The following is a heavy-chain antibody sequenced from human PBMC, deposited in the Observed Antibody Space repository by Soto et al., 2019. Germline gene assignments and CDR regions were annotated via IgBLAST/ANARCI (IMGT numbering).Heavy chain of an antibody. V-gene: IGHV3-43*01. D-gene: IGHD3-22*01. CDR1: GFTFSNSA. Sequence: GGSLRLSCAASGFTFSNSAMNWVRQAPGKGLEWVSLISWDGGSTYYADSVKGRFTISRDNSKNSLYLQMNSLRTEDTALYYCAKDITDSSGYYREKNYYYYGMDVWGQGTTVTVSS. CDR2: ISWDGGST. CDR3: AKDITDSSGYYREKNYYYYGMDV. J-gene: IGHJ6*02.